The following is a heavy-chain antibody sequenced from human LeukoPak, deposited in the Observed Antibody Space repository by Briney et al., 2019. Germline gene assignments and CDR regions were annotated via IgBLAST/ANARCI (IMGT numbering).Heavy chain of an antibody. D-gene: IGHD1-1*01. V-gene: IGHV1-46*01. CDR3: ARVGINWNDPYNWFDP. CDR2: INPSGGST. CDR1: GYTFTSYY. J-gene: IGHJ5*02. Sequence: ASVKVSCKASGYTFTSYYMHWVRQAPGQGLEWMGIINPSGGSTSYAQKLQGRVTMTTDTSTSTAYMELRSLRSDDTAVYYCARVGINWNDPYNWFDPWGQGTLVTVSS.